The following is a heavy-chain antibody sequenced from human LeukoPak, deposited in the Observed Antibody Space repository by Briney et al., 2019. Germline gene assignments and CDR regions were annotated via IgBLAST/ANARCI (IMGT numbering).Heavy chain of an antibody. J-gene: IGHJ4*02. Sequence: SETLSLTCAVYGGSFSGYYWSWIRQPPGKGLEWIGEINHSGSTNYNPSLKSRVTISVDTSKNQFSLKLSSVTAADTAVYYCARGPYDIVVVPAAIAGFDYWGQGTLVTVSS. CDR1: GGSFSGYY. CDR2: INHSGST. V-gene: IGHV4-34*01. D-gene: IGHD2-2*01. CDR3: ARGPYDIVVVPAAIAGFDY.